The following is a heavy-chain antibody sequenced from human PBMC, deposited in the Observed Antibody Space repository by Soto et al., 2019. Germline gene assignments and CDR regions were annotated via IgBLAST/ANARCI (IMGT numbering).Heavy chain of an antibody. CDR3: ARVLSSSPYYYYYMDV. D-gene: IGHD6-6*01. CDR1: GFTFSSYW. V-gene: IGHV3-7*01. CDR2: IKQDGSEK. J-gene: IGHJ6*03. Sequence: GGSLRLSCAASGFTFSSYWMSWVRQAPGKGLEWVANIKQDGSEKYYVDSVKGRFTISRDNAKNSLYLQMNSLRAEDTAVYYCARVLSSSPYYYYYMDVWGKGTTVTVSS.